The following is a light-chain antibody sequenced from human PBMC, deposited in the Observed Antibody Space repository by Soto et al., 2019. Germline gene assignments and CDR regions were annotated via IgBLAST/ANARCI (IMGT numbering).Light chain of an antibody. CDR1: QSVSSY. CDR2: DAS. Sequence: EIVLTQSPATLSLSPGERATLSCRASQSVSSYLAWYQQKPGQVPRLLIYDASNRATGIPARFSGSGSGTDFTLTISSLEPEDFAVYYCQQRPNWPPSYTFCQGTKLEIK. V-gene: IGKV3-11*01. J-gene: IGKJ2*01. CDR3: QQRPNWPPSYT.